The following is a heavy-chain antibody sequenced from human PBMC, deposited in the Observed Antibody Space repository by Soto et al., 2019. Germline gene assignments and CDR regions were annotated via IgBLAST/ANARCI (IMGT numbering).Heavy chain of an antibody. J-gene: IGHJ4*02. CDR2: ISGSGGST. CDR3: AKTGGYDLRYFDY. V-gene: IGHV3-23*01. D-gene: IGHD5-12*01. CDR1: GFTFSSYA. Sequence: EVQLLESGGGLVQPGGSLRLSCAASGFTFSSYAMSWVRQAPGKGLEWVSAISGSGGSTYYADSVKGRFTISRDNSKNTLYLQMNSLRAENTAVYYCAKTGGYDLRYFDYWGQGTLVTVSS.